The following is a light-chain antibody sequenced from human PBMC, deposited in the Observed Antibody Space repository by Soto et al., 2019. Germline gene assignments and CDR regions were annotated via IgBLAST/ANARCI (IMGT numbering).Light chain of an antibody. CDR2: DAS. V-gene: IGKV3-20*01. CDR3: QQYRRSPFT. Sequence: EIVLTQSPGTLSLSPGERATLSCRAGQSVSNSYLVWYQQKPGQAPRLLIYDASSRATGIPDRFSGSGSGTDFTLTISRLEPEDFAVYYCQQYRRSPFTFGQGTKLTIK. J-gene: IGKJ2*01. CDR1: QSVSNSY.